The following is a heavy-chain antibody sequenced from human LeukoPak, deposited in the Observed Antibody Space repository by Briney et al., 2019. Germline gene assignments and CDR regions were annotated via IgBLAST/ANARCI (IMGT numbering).Heavy chain of an antibody. CDR2: IYPGDSDT. CDR3: ARLGSIAARPNWFDP. CDR1: GYSFTSYW. J-gene: IGHJ5*02. V-gene: IGHV5-51*01. Sequence: NHGESLKISCQGSGYSFTSYWIGWVRQMPGKGLEWMGIIYPGDSDTRYSPSFQGQVTISADKSISTAYLQWSSLKASDTAMYYCARLGSIAARPNWFDPWGQGTLVTVSS. D-gene: IGHD6-6*01.